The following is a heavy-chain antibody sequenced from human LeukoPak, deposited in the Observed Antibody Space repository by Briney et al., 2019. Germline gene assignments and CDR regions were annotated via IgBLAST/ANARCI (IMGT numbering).Heavy chain of an antibody. Sequence: SETLSLTCTVSGGSISSSSYYWGWIRQPPGKGLEWIGSIYYSGSTYYNPSLKSRVTISVDTSKNQFSLKLSSVTAADTAVYYCAREGGDFLFDYWGQGTLVTVSS. V-gene: IGHV4-39*02. CDR3: AREGGDFLFDY. D-gene: IGHD2-21*02. CDR1: GGSISSSSYY. CDR2: IYYSGST. J-gene: IGHJ4*02.